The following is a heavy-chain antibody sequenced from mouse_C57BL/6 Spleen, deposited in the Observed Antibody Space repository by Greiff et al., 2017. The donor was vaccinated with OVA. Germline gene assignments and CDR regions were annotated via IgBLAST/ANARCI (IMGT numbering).Heavy chain of an antibody. J-gene: IGHJ1*03. CDR2: IHPNSGST. CDR3: ARPVFTTVVATGYFDV. Sequence: VQLKQPGAELVKPGASVKLSCKASGYTFTSYWMHWVKQRPGQGLEWIGMIHPNSGSTNYNEKFKSKATLTVDKSSSTAYMQLSSLTSEDSAVYYCARPVFTTVVATGYFDVWGTGTTVTVSS. D-gene: IGHD1-1*01. V-gene: IGHV1-64*01. CDR1: GYTFTSYW.